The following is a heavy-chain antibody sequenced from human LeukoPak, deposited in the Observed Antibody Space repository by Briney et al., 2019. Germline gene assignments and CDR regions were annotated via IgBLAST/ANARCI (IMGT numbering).Heavy chain of an antibody. CDR1: VGSLSTYY. V-gene: IGHV4-4*07. CDR2: FYTSGST. Sequence: SETLSLTCTVSVGSLSTYYCSWIRQPAGKGLEWIGRFYTSGSTNHNPSLKSRVTMSVDTSKKQFSLKLSSVTAADTAVYYCARDGSSGAPFVAFDIWGQGTMVTVSS. J-gene: IGHJ3*02. CDR3: ARDGSSGAPFVAFDI. D-gene: IGHD6-19*01.